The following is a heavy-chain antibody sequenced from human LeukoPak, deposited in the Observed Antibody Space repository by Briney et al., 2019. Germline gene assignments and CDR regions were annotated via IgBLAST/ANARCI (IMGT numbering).Heavy chain of an antibody. CDR1: GFTFSTFP. CDR2: ISRNGDTT. J-gene: IGHJ3*02. V-gene: IGHV3-64D*06. CDR3: VKALTDDAFDM. Sequence: AGSLRLSCSASGFTFSTFPMHWVRQAPGKGLEYFSAISRNGDTTYYADSVKGRFTIYRDNSKNTLYLQMSSLRPEDAAVYCCVKALTDDAFDMWGQGTMVSVSS.